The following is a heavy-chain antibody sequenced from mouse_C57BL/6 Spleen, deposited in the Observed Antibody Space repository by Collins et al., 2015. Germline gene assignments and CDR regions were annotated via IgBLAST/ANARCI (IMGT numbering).Heavy chain of an antibody. Sequence: EVQLVESGGGLVQPKGSLKLSCAASGFSFNIYAMNWVRQAPGKGLEWVARIRSKSNNYATYYADSLKDRFTISRDDSESMLYLQMNDLKTEDTAMYYCVRQNYSNPFAYWDQGTLVTVSA. J-gene: IGHJ3*01. V-gene: IGHV10-1*01. D-gene: IGHD2-5*01. CDR1: GFSFNIYA. CDR3: VRQNYSNPFAY. CDR2: IRSKSNNYAT.